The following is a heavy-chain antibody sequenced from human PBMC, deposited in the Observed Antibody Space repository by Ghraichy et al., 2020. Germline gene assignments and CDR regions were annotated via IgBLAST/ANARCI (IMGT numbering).Heavy chain of an antibody. CDR1: GFTFEDYS. Sequence: LSLTCAASGFTFEDYSMHWVRQAPGKGLEWVSLITWDGDSTYYAESVKGRFTISRDNSKNSLYLQMNSLRTEDTALYYYARDLFRGDGYNFIYYSGMDVWGQGTTVTVSS. D-gene: IGHD5-24*01. CDR2: ITWDGDST. J-gene: IGHJ6*02. CDR3: ARDLFRGDGYNFIYYSGMDV. V-gene: IGHV3-43*01.